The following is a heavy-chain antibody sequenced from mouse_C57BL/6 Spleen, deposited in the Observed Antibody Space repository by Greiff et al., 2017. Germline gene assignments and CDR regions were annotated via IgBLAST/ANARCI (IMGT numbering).Heavy chain of an antibody. J-gene: IGHJ3*01. V-gene: IGHV1-50*01. Sequence: VQLQQPGAELVKPGASVKLSCKASGYTFTSYWMQWVKQRPGQGLEWIGEIDPSDGYTNYNQKFKGKATVTVDTSSSTAYMQLSSLTSEDSAVYYCARGAIKAWFAYWGQGTLVTVSA. CDR1: GYTFTSYW. CDR3: ARGAIKAWFAY. D-gene: IGHD2-4*01. CDR2: IDPSDGYT.